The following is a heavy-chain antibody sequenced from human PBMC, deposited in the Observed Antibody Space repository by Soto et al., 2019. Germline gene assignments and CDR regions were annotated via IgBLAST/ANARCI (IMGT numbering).Heavy chain of an antibody. J-gene: IGHJ2*01. V-gene: IGHV3-21*01. D-gene: IGHD2-8*02. CDR3: ARDVVYAIYWYFDL. CDR1: GFTFSSYS. Sequence: EVQLVESGGGLVKPGGSLRLSCAASGFTFSSYSMNWVRQAPGKGLEWVSSISSSSSYIYYADSVKGRFTISRDNAKNSLYLQMNSLRAEDTAVYYCARDVVYAIYWYFDLWGRGTLVTVSS. CDR2: ISSSSSYI.